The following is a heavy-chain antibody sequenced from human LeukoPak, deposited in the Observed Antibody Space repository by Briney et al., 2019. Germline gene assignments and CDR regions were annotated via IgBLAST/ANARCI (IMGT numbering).Heavy chain of an antibody. V-gene: IGHV4-39*07. CDR3: ARSLHVGYSYGYE. D-gene: IGHD5-18*01. CDR2: IFYSGST. CDR1: GGSISTSRYY. J-gene: IGHJ4*02. Sequence: PSETLSLTCTVSGGSISTSRYYWGWVRQPPGKGLEWIGNIFYSGSTYYRPSLKSRVTISVDTSKNQFSLKLSSVTAADTAVYYCARSLHVGYSYGYEWGQGTLVTVSS.